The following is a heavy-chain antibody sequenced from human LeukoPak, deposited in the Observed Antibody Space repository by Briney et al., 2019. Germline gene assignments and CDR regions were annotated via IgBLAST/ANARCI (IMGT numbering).Heavy chain of an antibody. J-gene: IGHJ3*01. V-gene: IGHV3-30*04. Sequence: GGSLRLSCAASGFTFRSYAMHWVRQAPGKGLEWVALISYDGNNKYYADSVKGRFIISRDNSKNTLYLQMNSLRAEDTAVYYCAKTRDSYGDPRGLSGVFDFRGQGTMVTVSS. D-gene: IGHD4-17*01. CDR2: ISYDGNNK. CDR1: GFTFRSYA. CDR3: AKTRDSYGDPRGLSGVFDF.